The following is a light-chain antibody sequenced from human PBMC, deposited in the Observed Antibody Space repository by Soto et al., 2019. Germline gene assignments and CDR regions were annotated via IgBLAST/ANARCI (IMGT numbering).Light chain of an antibody. Sequence: IVLAQAPATLSVSPGEIATLSCRASQSVSSNLAWYQQKPCQSPSLLIYGASTRATGTPARFSGSGSGTEFTLTISSLQSEDFAVYYCQQYIRWPLTFGGGTKVDIK. CDR3: QQYIRWPLT. V-gene: IGKV3-15*01. J-gene: IGKJ4*01. CDR2: GAS. CDR1: QSVSSN.